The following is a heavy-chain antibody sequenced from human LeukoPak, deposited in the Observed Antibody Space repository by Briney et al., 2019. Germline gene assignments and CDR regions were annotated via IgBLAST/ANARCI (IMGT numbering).Heavy chain of an antibody. CDR2: IYHSGCT. D-gene: IGHD4-23*01. V-gene: IGHV4-59*01. CDR1: GGSISSYY. CDR3: ATTVVNSDAFDI. J-gene: IGHJ3*02. Sequence: SETLSLTCTVSGGSISSYYWSWIRQPPGKGLEWIGYIYHSGCTNYNPSLKSRVTISVDTSKNQFSLKLSSVTAADTAVYYCATTVVNSDAFDIWGQGTMVTVSS.